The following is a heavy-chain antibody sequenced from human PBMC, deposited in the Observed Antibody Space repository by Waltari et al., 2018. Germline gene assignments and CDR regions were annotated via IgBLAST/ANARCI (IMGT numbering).Heavy chain of an antibody. CDR2: IYYSGST. D-gene: IGHD1-26*01. CDR1: GGSISSYY. Sequence: QVQLQESGPGLVKPSETLSLTCTVSGGSISSYYWSWIRQPPGKGLEWIGYIYYSGSTNYNPPLKSRVTISVDTSKNPFYLKLSSVTAADTAVYYCARDQWELLQFDYWGQGTLVTVSS. V-gene: IGHV4-59*01. J-gene: IGHJ4*02. CDR3: ARDQWELLQFDY.